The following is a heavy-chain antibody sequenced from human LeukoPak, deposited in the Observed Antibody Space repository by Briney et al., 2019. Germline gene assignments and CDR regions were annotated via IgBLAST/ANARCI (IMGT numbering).Heavy chain of an antibody. J-gene: IGHJ6*02. CDR1: GFTFSSYG. D-gene: IGHD3-9*01. V-gene: IGHV3-30*18. CDR2: ISYDGSNK. Sequence: PGRSLRLSCAASGFTFSSYGMHWVRQAPGNGLEWVAVISYDGSNKYYADSVKGRFTISRDNSKNTLYLQMNSLRAEDTAVYYCAKANILTGYYYYYGMDVWGQGTTVTVSS. CDR3: AKANILTGYYYYYGMDV.